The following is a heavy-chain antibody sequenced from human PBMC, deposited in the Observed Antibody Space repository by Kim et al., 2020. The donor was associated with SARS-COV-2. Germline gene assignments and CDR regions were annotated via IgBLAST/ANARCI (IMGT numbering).Heavy chain of an antibody. D-gene: IGHD3-22*01. CDR2: ISGSGGST. CDR3: AKDQGATMIVVVITTIDY. J-gene: IGHJ4*02. Sequence: GGSLRLSCAASGFTFSSYAMSWVRQAPGKGLEWVSAISGSGGSTYYADSVKGRFTISRDNSKNTLYLQMNSLRAEDTAVYYCAKDQGATMIVVVITTIDYWGQGTLVTVSS. CDR1: GFTFSSYA. V-gene: IGHV3-23*01.